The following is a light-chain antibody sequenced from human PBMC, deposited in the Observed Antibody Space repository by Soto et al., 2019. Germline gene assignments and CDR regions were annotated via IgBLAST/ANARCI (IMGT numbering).Light chain of an antibody. V-gene: IGLV2-18*02. CDR1: SSDVGSYDS. Sequence: QSALTQPPSVSGSPGQSVTISCTGTSSDVGSYDSVSWYQQPPGTVPKLMIYEVSNRPSGVPDRFSGSKSGNTASLTISGLQAEDEADYYCCSYTTNTTHVFGTGTNLTVL. CDR2: EVS. CDR3: CSYTTNTTHV. J-gene: IGLJ1*01.